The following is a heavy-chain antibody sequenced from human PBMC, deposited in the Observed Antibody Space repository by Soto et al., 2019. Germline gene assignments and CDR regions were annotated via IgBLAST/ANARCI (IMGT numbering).Heavy chain of an antibody. CDR3: AKDISGRGSYYYYYGMDV. Sequence: GGSLRLSCAASGFNFDDYAMHWVRQAPGKGLEWVSGISWNSGSIGYADSVKARFAISRDNAKNSLYLQMNSLRAEDTAFYYCAKDISGRGSYYYYYGMDVWGQGILVTVSS. CDR2: ISWNSGSI. D-gene: IGHD1-26*01. V-gene: IGHV3-9*01. J-gene: IGHJ6*02. CDR1: GFNFDDYA.